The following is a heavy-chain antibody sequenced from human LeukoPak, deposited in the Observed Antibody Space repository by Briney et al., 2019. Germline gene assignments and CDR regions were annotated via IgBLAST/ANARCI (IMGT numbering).Heavy chain of an antibody. D-gene: IGHD6-19*01. V-gene: IGHV3-23*01. CDR2: ISGSGGST. CDR1: GFTFSNYA. Sequence: GGSLRLSCAASGFTFSNYAMSWVRQAPGKGLERVSAISGSGGSTYYAGSVKGRFTISSDNSENTLYLQMNSLRAEDTAVYYCAKGAIAVAQGIDYWGQGTLVTVSS. J-gene: IGHJ4*02. CDR3: AKGAIAVAQGIDY.